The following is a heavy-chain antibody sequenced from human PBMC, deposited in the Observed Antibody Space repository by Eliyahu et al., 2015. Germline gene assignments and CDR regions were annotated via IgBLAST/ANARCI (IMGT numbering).Heavy chain of an antibody. J-gene: IGHJ4*02. CDR2: ISVSGAAT. D-gene: IGHD3-16*02. CDR3: TKRRESSFTPFDF. CDR1: GFPFTAYA. Sequence: EVQLLESGGGLVQPGGSLRLSCXAXGFPFTAYAMSWVRQAPGEGLEWGSAISVSGAATYYADSVKGRFTISRDNSKESVYLQMNSLRADDTAVYYCTKRRESSFTPFDFWGQGTLVTVDS. V-gene: IGHV3-23*01.